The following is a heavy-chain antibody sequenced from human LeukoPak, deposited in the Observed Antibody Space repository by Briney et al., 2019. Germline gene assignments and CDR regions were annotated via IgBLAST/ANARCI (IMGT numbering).Heavy chain of an antibody. Sequence: ASVKVSCKASGYTFTSYDINWVRQANGQGLEWMGWMNPNSGNTGYAQKFQGRVTMTRNTSISTAYMELSSLRSEDTAVYYCAAGTGLAMIGTYWGQGTLVTGSS. CDR3: AAGTGLAMIGTY. J-gene: IGHJ4*02. CDR1: GYTFTSYD. V-gene: IGHV1-8*01. CDR2: MNPNSGNT. D-gene: IGHD3-22*01.